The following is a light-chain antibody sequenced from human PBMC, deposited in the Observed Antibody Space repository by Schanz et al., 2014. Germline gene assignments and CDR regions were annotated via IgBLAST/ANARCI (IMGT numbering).Light chain of an antibody. CDR2: DVS. CDR1: SSDVGGYNY. Sequence: QSAPTQPASVSGSPGQSLTISCTGSSSDVGGYNYVSWYQQHPGKAPKLMIYDVSNRPSGVSNRFSGSKSGNTASLTISGLQAEDEADYYCCSYAGKYTWVFGGGTKLTVL. J-gene: IGLJ3*02. V-gene: IGLV2-14*03. CDR3: CSYAGKYTWV.